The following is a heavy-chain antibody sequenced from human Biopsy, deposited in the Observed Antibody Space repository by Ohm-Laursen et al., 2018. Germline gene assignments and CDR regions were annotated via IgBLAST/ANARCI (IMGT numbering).Heavy chain of an antibody. CDR1: GFTFNNYG. CDR2: IFYDGSNT. Sequence: GQTLSLTCAASGFTFNNYGMQWVRQAPGKGLEWVAFIFYDGSNTYYADSVKGRFTISRDNSRDTLYLQMGSLRAEDTAVYYCAKDRYSYTPIGGFSMDVWGQGTTVTVSS. D-gene: IGHD5-18*01. J-gene: IGHJ6*02. V-gene: IGHV3-30*18. CDR3: AKDRYSYTPIGGFSMDV.